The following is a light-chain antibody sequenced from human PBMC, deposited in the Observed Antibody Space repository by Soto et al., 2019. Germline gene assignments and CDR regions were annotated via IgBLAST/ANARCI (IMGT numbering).Light chain of an antibody. J-gene: IGLJ2*01. Sequence: QSVLTQPPSASGTPGQRVTISCSGSSSNIGSKTVNWYQQLPGTAPKLLMYNNNQRPSGVPDRFSGSKSGTSASLAISGPQSEDEADYYCAAWDDSLNGVLFAGGTKLTVL. CDR3: AAWDDSLNGVL. CDR1: SSNIGSKT. V-gene: IGLV1-44*01. CDR2: NNN.